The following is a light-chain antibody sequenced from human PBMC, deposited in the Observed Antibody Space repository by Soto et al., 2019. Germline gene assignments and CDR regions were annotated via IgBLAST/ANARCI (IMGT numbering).Light chain of an antibody. J-gene: IGKJ4*01. CDR2: DAS. V-gene: IGKV1-5*01. CDR1: QSISSW. Sequence: DIQMTQSPSTLSASVGDRVTITCRASQSISSWLAWYHQKPGKAPKVLIYDASNLESGVPSRFSGSGSGTEFTLTISSLQPDDSATYYCQQYSSFFSFGGGTRWIS. CDR3: QQYSSFFS.